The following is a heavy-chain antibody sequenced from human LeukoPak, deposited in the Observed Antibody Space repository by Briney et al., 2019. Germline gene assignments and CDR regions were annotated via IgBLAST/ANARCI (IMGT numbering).Heavy chain of an antibody. CDR2: IYYSGST. CDR1: GGSXSSYY. D-gene: IGHD3-3*01. CDR3: ASSPYYDFWSGYYTDATFGGVIVPYFDY. Sequence: SLTXXXXGGSXSSYYWSWIRQPPGKGLEWIGYIYYSGSTNYNPSLKSRVTISVDTSKNQFSLKLSSVTAADTAVYYCASSPYYDFWSGYYTDATFGGVIVPYFDYWGQGTLVTVSS. V-gene: IGHV4-59*08. J-gene: IGHJ4*02.